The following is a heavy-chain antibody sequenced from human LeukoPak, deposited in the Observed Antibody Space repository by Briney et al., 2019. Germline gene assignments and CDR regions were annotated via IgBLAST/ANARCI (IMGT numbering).Heavy chain of an antibody. Sequence: SETLSLTCTVSGGSISSSSYYWGWIRQPPGKGLEWIGSIYHSGSTYYNPSLKSRVTISVDTSKNQFSLKLSSVTAADTAVYYCARVVCSSTSCYDRGNWFDPWGQGTLVTVSS. D-gene: IGHD2-2*01. V-gene: IGHV4-39*07. J-gene: IGHJ5*02. CDR3: ARVVCSSTSCYDRGNWFDP. CDR1: GGSISSSSYY. CDR2: IYHSGST.